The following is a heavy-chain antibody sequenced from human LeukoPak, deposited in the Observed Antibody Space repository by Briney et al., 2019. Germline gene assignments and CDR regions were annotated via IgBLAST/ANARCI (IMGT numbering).Heavy chain of an antibody. J-gene: IGHJ4*02. Sequence: ASVKVSCKASGYTFTGYYMHWVRQAPGQGLEWMGWINPNTGGANYAQKFQGRVTMTRDTSISTAYMELSRLRSDDTAVYYCARDAVGYYDSSGYYLYWGQGTLVAVSS. V-gene: IGHV1-2*02. CDR1: GYTFTGYY. D-gene: IGHD3-22*01. CDR2: INPNTGGA. CDR3: ARDAVGYYDSSGYYLY.